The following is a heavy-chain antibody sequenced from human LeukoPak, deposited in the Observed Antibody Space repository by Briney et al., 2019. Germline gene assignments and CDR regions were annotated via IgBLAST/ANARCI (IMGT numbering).Heavy chain of an antibody. D-gene: IGHD2-15*01. CDR3: ARVEDCSGGSCYSGH. CDR2: ISSSSSYI. J-gene: IGHJ4*02. CDR1: GFTFSSYS. V-gene: IGHV3-21*01. Sequence: GGSLRLSCAASGFTFSSYSMNWVRQAPGKGLEWVSSISSSSSYIYYAGSVKGRFTISRDNAKNSLYLQMNSLRAEDTAVYYCARVEDCSGGSCYSGHWGQGTLVTVSS.